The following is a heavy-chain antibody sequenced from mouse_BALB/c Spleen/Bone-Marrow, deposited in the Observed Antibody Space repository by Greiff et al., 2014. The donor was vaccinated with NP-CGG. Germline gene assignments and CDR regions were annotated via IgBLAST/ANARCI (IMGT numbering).Heavy chain of an antibody. CDR2: IYPGDGST. V-gene: IGHV1S33*01. CDR3: ARSGDSSGYGFAY. Sequence: LVESGPELVKPGALVKISCKASGFTFRSYDINWVKQRPGQGLEWIGWIYPGDGSTKYNEKFKGRATLTADKSSSTAYMQLSSLTSDNSAVYFCARSGDSSGYGFAYWGQGTLVTVSA. J-gene: IGHJ3*01. D-gene: IGHD3-2*01. CDR1: GFTFRSYD.